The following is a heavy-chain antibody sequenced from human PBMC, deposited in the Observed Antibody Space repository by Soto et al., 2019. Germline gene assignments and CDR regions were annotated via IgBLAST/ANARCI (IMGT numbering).Heavy chain of an antibody. D-gene: IGHD3-10*02. V-gene: IGHV4-34*01. CDR1: DGSSSGYY. CDR2: INPSGST. Sequence: QVQLQQWGAGLLKPSETLSLTCTVYDGSSSGYYWSWFRQPPGKGLEWIGEINPSGSTNYNPSLKSRVTISVDTSNNQFSLNVNSVNAADTAVYYCARGRITMLHWGQGTLVTVSS. CDR3: ARGRITMLH. J-gene: IGHJ4*02.